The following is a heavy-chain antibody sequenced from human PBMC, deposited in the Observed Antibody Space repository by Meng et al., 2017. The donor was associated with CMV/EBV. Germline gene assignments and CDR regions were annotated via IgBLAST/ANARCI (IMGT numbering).Heavy chain of an antibody. Sequence: ASVKVSCKASGYTFTGYYMHWVRQAPGQGLVWMGWINPNSGGTNYAQNYQGRVTMTRDTSISTAYMEPSRLRSDDTAVYYCARDHLFGFDPWGQGTLVTVSS. J-gene: IGHJ5*02. CDR3: ARDHLFGFDP. D-gene: IGHD2-21*01. V-gene: IGHV1-2*02. CDR1: GYTFTGYY. CDR2: INPNSGGT.